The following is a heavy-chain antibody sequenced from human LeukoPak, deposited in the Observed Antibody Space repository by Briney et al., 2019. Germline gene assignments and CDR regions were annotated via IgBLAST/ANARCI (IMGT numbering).Heavy chain of an antibody. J-gene: IGHJ4*02. CDR3: AKRVPYSSSWPSFDY. CDR1: GFTFSSYA. CDR2: ISDSGGNS. D-gene: IGHD6-13*01. V-gene: IGHV3-23*01. Sequence: GGSLRLSCAASGFTFSSYAMSWVRQAPGKGLEWVSAISDSGGNSYYADSAKGRFTISRDNSKNTLFLQMNSLRGEDTAVYYCAKRVPYSSSWPSFDYWGQGTLVTVSS.